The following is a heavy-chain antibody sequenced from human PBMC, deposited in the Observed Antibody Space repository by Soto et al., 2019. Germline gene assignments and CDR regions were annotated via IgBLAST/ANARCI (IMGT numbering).Heavy chain of an antibody. J-gene: IGHJ4*02. CDR2: IFSSGST. D-gene: IGHD5-12*01. Sequence: ETLSLTCTVSGGSINTFYWSWVRQPAGKGLEWIGRIFSSGSTSFNPSLESRVVMSVDTSKNHFSLNLSSVTAADMAVYYCAREGSYSAYNFAHGIQLWSFDFWGQGALVTVSS. CDR1: GGSINTFY. V-gene: IGHV4-4*07. CDR3: AREGSYSAYNFAHGIQLWSFDF.